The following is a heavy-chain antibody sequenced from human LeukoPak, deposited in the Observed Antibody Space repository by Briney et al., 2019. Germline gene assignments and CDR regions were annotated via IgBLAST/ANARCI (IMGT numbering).Heavy chain of an antibody. CDR1: GGTFSSYA. J-gene: IGHJ4*02. Sequence: SVKVSCKASGGTFSSYAISWVRQAPGQGLEWMGGISPIFGTANYAQKFQGRVTITADKSTSTAYMELSSLRSEDTAVYYCARSSIIAAAGPYYFDYWGQGTLVTVSS. D-gene: IGHD6-13*01. V-gene: IGHV1-69*06. CDR2: ISPIFGTA. CDR3: ARSSIIAAAGPYYFDY.